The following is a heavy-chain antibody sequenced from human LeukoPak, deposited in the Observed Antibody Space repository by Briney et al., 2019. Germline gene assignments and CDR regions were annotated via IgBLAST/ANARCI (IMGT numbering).Heavy chain of an antibody. J-gene: IGHJ6*02. V-gene: IGHV4-61*01. D-gene: IGHD2-2*01. CDR1: GGSVSSGSYY. CDR2: IYYSGST. Sequence: PSETLSLTCTVSGGSVSSGSYYWSWIRQPPGKGLEWIGYIYYSGSTNYNPSLKSRVTISVDTSKNQFSLKLSSVTAADTAVYYCASEDIVAVPAAGKSYYYYYGMDVWGQGTTVTVSS. CDR3: ASEDIVAVPAAGKSYYYYYGMDV.